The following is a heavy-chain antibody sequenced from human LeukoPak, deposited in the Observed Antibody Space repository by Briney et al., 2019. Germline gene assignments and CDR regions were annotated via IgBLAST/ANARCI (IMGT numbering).Heavy chain of an antibody. CDR1: GGSISSYY. V-gene: IGHV4-4*07. J-gene: IGHJ5*02. D-gene: IGHD3-3*01. CDR3: ARDWGITIFGVSHEWFDP. CDR2: IYTSGST. Sequence: PSETLSLTCTVSGGSISSYYWSWIRQPAGKGLEWIGRIYTSGSTNYNPSLKSRVTMSVDTSKNQFSLKLSSVTAADTAVYYCARDWGITIFGVSHEWFDPWGQGTLVTVSS.